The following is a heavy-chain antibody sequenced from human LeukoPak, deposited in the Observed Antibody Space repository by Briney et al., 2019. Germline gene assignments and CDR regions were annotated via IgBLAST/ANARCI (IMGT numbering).Heavy chain of an antibody. CDR1: GYTFTSYW. J-gene: IGHJ4*02. CDR3: ARGVGMATITLGY. CDR2: IYPGDSDT. V-gene: IGHV5-51*01. D-gene: IGHD5-24*01. Sequence: GESLKISCKGSGYTFTSYWIAWVRQMPGKGLEWLGIIYPGDSDTRYSPSFQGQVTISADKSISTAYLQWSSLKASDTAMYYCARGVGMATITLGYWGQGTLVTVSS.